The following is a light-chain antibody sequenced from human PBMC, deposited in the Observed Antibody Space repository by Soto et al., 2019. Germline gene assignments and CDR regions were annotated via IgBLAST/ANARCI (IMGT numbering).Light chain of an antibody. CDR2: EVS. J-gene: IGKJ5*01. CDR3: MQSTQLPHT. CDR1: QSLLHITGETF. V-gene: IGKV2D-29*02. Sequence: DVVMTQTPLSLSVAPGQPASISCKSSQSLLHITGETFLFWYLQKPGQSPQLLIYEVSTRVSGVPDRLSGSGSGTDFTLEISRVETDDVGIYYCMQSTQLPHTFGQGTRRGIE.